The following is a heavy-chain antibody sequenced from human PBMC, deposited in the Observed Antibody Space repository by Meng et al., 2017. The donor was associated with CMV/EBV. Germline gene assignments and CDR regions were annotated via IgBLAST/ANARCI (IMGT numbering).Heavy chain of an antibody. Sequence: QVQRRPAGAEVKTPGDFVKVSCKASVYTFTSDGISWVRRAPGEGLEWMGWISAYNGNTNYAQKLQGRFTMTTDTSTSTAYMELRSLRSDDTAVYYCARFMITFGGVIVTPDSWGQGTLVTVSS. CDR3: ARFMITFGGVIVTPDS. J-gene: IGHJ5*01. CDR1: VYTFTSDG. D-gene: IGHD3-16*02. CDR2: ISAYNGNT. V-gene: IGHV1-18*01.